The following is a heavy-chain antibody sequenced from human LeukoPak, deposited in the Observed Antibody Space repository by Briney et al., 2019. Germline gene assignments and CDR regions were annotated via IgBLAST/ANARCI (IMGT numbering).Heavy chain of an antibody. CDR3: ARGGFGWYSGAFDI. D-gene: IGHD3-10*01. Sequence: SETLSLTCTVSGGSISSGGYYWSWIRQHPGKGLEWIGYIYYSGSTYYNPSLKSRVTISVDTSKNQFSLKLSSVTAADTAVYYCARGGFGWYSGAFDIWGQGTMVAVSS. J-gene: IGHJ3*02. V-gene: IGHV4-31*03. CDR2: IYYSGST. CDR1: GGSISSGGYY.